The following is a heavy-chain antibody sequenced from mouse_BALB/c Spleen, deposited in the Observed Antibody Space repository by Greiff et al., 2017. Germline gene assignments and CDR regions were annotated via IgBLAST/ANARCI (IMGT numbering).Heavy chain of an antibody. CDR3: ARDYYYGSYAMDY. J-gene: IGHJ4*01. D-gene: IGHD1-1*01. CDR2: IWSDGST. V-gene: IGHV2-6-2*01. Sequence: VKLVESGPDLVAPSQSLSITCTVSGFSLTSYGVHWVRQPPGKGLEWLVVIWSDGSTTYNSALKSRLSISKDNSKSQVFLKMNSLQTDDTARYYCARDYYYGSYAMDYWGQGTSVTVSS. CDR1: GFSLTSYG.